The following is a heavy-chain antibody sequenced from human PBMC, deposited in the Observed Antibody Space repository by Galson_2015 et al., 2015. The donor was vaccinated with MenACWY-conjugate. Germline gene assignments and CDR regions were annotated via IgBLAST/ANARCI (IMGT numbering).Heavy chain of an antibody. V-gene: IGHV3-48*02. CDR2: ISSSSSTI. CDR3: ARAPRSSFAQGDC. CDR1: DFTFSTYS. D-gene: IGHD5-18*01. Sequence: SLRLSCAASDFTFSTYSMNWVRQAPGKGLEWVSYISSSSSTIYYADSVKGRFTISRDNAKNSLYLQMSTLRDEDTAVYYCARAPRSSFAQGDCWGQGTLVTVSS. J-gene: IGHJ4*02.